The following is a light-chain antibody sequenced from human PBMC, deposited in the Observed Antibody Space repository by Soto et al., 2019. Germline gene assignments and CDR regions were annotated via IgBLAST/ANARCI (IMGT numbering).Light chain of an antibody. V-gene: IGKV3-15*01. J-gene: IGKJ1*01. Sequence: EIVMTQSPATLSVSPGERATLSCRASQSVSSNLAWYQQKPGQAPRLLIYGASTRATGIPARFSGSGSGTDFTLTISRLVPEDFAVYYCQLYSGSPWTFGQGTKV. CDR2: GAS. CDR3: QLYSGSPWT. CDR1: QSVSSN.